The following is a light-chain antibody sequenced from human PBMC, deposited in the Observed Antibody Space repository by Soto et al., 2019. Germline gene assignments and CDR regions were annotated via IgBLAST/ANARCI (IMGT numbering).Light chain of an antibody. Sequence: DIQMTQSPSTLSASVGDRVTITCRASQSIRSWLAWYQQKPGKAPQLLIYDAPNLESGVPSRFSGSGSGTEFTLTISSLQPDDFATYYCQQYDSFSKTFGRGTKVDIK. CDR3: QQYDSFSKT. CDR2: DAP. CDR1: QSIRSW. V-gene: IGKV1-5*01. J-gene: IGKJ1*01.